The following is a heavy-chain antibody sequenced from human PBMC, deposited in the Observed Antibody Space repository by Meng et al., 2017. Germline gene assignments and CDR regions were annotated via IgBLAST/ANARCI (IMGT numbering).Heavy chain of an antibody. CDR1: GGSFSGYY. V-gene: IGHV4-34*01. CDR2: INHSGST. CDR3: ARDKFGPPYYFDY. Sequence: SETLSLTCAVYGGSFSGYYWSWIRQPPGKGLEWIGEINHSGSTNYNPSLKSRVTISVDTSKNQFSLKLSSVTAADTAVYYCARDKFGPPYYFDYWGQETLVTVSS. D-gene: IGHD3-10*01. J-gene: IGHJ4*02.